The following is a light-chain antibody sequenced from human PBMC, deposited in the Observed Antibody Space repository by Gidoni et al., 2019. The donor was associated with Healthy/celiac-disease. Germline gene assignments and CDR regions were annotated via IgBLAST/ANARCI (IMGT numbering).Light chain of an antibody. CDR2: LGS. Sequence: DIVMTQSPLSLPVTPGDPASISCRSSQSLLHSNGYNYLDWYLQKSGQSPQLLIYLGSNRASGVPDRFSGSGSGTDFTLKISRVEAEDVGVYYCMQALQTPRTFGGGTKVEIK. J-gene: IGKJ4*01. V-gene: IGKV2-28*01. CDR1: QSLLHSNGYNY. CDR3: MQALQTPRT.